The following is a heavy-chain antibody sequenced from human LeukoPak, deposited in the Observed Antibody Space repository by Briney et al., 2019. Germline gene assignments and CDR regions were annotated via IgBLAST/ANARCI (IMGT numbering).Heavy chain of an antibody. D-gene: IGHD5-18*01. Sequence: GGSVRLSCAASGFTFSSHCMSWVRQAPGKGLEWVGNIKEDGSEIYYVDTVKGRFTISRDNAKNSVYLQMNSLRSEDTAVYYCTRRGYGYWGQGTLVTVSS. CDR3: TRRGYGY. CDR2: IKEDGSEI. J-gene: IGHJ4*02. CDR1: GFTFSSHC. V-gene: IGHV3-7*01.